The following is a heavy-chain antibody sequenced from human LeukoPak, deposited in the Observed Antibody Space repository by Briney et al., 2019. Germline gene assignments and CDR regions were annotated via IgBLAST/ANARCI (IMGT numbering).Heavy chain of an antibody. J-gene: IGHJ4*02. Sequence: PGGSLRLSCAASGFTFSSYAMSWVRQAPGKGLEWVSGLSGNGGNQYYADSVKGRFTISRDNSKNTLFLQMNSLRAEDTAIYYCARDPNGSGPDFDCRGQGTLVTVSS. D-gene: IGHD3-10*01. CDR2: LSGNGGNQ. CDR3: ARDPNGSGPDFDC. CDR1: GFTFSSYA. V-gene: IGHV3-23*01.